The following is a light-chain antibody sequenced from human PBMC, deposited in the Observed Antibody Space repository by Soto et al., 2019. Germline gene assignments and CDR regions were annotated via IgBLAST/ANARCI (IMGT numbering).Light chain of an antibody. CDR1: QSVRSSY. J-gene: IGKJ4*01. CDR3: QQYGTSPLTLGGGSWFT. Sequence: EIVLTQSPGTLSLSPGERATLSCRASQSVRSSYLAWYQQKPGQGPRLLTYGASSRATGIPDRFSGSGSGTDFTLSISRLHPEDVAVYYCQQYGTSPLTLGGGSWFTFGGGTKVEIK. V-gene: IGKV3-20*01. CDR2: GAS.